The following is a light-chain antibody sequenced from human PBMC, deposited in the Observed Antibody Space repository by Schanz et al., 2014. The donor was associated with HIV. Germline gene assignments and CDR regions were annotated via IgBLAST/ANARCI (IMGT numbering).Light chain of an antibody. V-gene: IGLV1-47*01. Sequence: SVLTQPPSASGTPGQRVTISCSGSSSNIGSNYVYWYQQFPGTAPKLLIYRNNLRPSGVPDRFSGSKSGTSASLAITGLQAEDEADYYCQSYDSSLSGWVFGGGTKLTVL. CDR2: RNN. CDR3: QSYDSSLSGWV. CDR1: SSNIGSNY. J-gene: IGLJ2*01.